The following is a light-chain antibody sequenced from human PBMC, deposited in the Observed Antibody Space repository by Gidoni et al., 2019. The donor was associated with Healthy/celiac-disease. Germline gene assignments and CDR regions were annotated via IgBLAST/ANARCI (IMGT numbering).Light chain of an antibody. CDR2: AAS. CDR3: QQSHSTLLT. J-gene: IGKJ4*01. CDR1: QSISSY. V-gene: IGKV1-39*01. Sequence: DIQMTQSPSSLSASVGDRVTITCRASQSISSYLNWYQQKPGKAPKLLIYAASSLQSGVPSRFSGSGSGTDFTLTISSRQPEDFATYYCQQSHSTLLTFGGGTKVEIK.